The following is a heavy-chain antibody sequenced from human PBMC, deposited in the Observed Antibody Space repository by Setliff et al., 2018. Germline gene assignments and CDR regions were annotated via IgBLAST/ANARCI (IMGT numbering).Heavy chain of an antibody. CDR1: GASISSNY. CDR3: ARDTRVRDSSSVPSDTFDI. CDR2: LYYNGTT. Sequence: PSETLSLTCSVSGASISSNYWSWIRQSPGKGLEWIGYLYYNGTTRFGPSLKSRATISLDTSRTQFSLRLTSVTAADTAVYYCARDTRVRDSSSVPSDTFDIWGRGTMVTVSS. J-gene: IGHJ3*02. D-gene: IGHD2-15*01. V-gene: IGHV4-59*01.